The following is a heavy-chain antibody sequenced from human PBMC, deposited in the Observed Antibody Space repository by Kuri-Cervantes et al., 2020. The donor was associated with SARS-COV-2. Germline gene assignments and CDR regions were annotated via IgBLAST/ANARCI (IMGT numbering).Heavy chain of an antibody. CDR1: GFTFGNYW. CDR2: FMSDGTSP. V-gene: IGHV3-74*01. Sequence: GGSLRLSCAASGFTFGNYWMHWVRQAPGKGLVWVSRFMSDGTSPSYADSVRGRFTISRDNSKNTLYLQMNSLRAEDTAVYYCAKDLSGSFAFDYWGQGTLVTVSS. J-gene: IGHJ4*02. CDR3: AKDLSGSFAFDY. D-gene: IGHD1-26*01.